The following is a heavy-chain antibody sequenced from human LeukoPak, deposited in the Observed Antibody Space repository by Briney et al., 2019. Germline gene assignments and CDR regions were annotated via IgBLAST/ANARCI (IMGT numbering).Heavy chain of an antibody. D-gene: IGHD6-25*01. Sequence: GGSLRLSCAASGSTFTSYGMSWVRQAPGKGLEWVSAISGSGGTTYYADSVKGRFTISRDNSKNTLYLQMNRLRAEDTAVYYCAKEGPKSIAATGYYMDVWGKGTTVTISS. J-gene: IGHJ6*03. V-gene: IGHV3-23*01. CDR1: GSTFTSYG. CDR3: AKEGPKSIAATGYYMDV. CDR2: ISGSGGTT.